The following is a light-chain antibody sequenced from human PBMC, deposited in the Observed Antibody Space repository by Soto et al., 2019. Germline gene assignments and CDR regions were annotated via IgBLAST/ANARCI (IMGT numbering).Light chain of an antibody. V-gene: IGLV1-40*01. Sequence: QSVLTQPPSVSGAPGQRVTLSCTGSSSNIGAGYDVNWYQQLPGTAPNLLIYGNSNRPSGVPDRFSGSKSGTSASLASTGLQAEDEAYYYCQSYDSSLYVFGTGTKLTVL. J-gene: IGLJ1*01. CDR3: QSYDSSLYV. CDR2: GNS. CDR1: SSNIGAGYD.